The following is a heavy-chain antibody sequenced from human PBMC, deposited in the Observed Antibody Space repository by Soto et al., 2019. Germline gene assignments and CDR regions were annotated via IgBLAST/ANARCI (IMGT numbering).Heavy chain of an antibody. CDR3: ARVVSSGSGLMYYFVF. CDR2: VFNTGGT. CDR1: SDSIAGENW. J-gene: IGHJ4*02. Sequence: VQLQESGPGLVKPSETLSLTCTVSSDSIAGENWWSWVRQPPGLGLEWIGAVFNTGGTNYNPSPTRRGAMDVFKSKSQFSLKLIPASAADTAVYYCARVVSSGSGLMYYFVFWGQGTLVSVSS. V-gene: IGHV4-4*02. D-gene: IGHD3-22*01.